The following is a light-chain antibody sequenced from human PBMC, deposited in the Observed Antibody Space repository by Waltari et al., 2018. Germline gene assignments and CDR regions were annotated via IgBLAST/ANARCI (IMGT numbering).Light chain of an antibody. V-gene: IGKV3-15*01. Sequence: EIVMTQSPANLSVSPGERATLSCRASQSISTNLAWYQQKPGQAPRLLMYGASTRATGIPARFSGSGSGTEFTLTISSLQSEDFAVFYCQQYDKWPPWTFGQGTKVEIK. J-gene: IGKJ1*01. CDR3: QQYDKWPPWT. CDR2: GAS. CDR1: QSISTN.